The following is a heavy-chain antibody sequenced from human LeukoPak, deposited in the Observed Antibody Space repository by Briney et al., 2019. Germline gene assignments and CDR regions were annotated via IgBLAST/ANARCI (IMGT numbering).Heavy chain of an antibody. CDR1: GFTFSSYA. V-gene: IGHV3-23*01. Sequence: QSGGSLRLSCAASGFTFSSYAMSWVRQGPGKGLEWGSDISGSVGTTYYSYSVKGRFTISRDNSKNTLYLQMNSLRAEDTAVYYCAKAYYGSGSHANFDYWGQGTLVTVSS. D-gene: IGHD3-10*01. J-gene: IGHJ4*02. CDR3: AKAYYGSGSHANFDY. CDR2: ISGSVGTT.